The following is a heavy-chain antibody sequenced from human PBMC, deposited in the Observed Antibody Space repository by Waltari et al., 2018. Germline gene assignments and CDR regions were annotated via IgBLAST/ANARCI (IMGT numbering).Heavy chain of an antibody. Sequence: QVTLKESGPALVKPTQTLTLTCTFSGFSLSTSGMRASWIRQPPGKALEWLARIDWDDDKFYSTSLKTRLTISKDTSKNQVVLTMTNMDPVDTATYYCARMEGPSGAFDIWGQGTMVTVSS. V-gene: IGHV2-70*04. CDR1: GFSLSTSGMR. D-gene: IGHD6-19*01. CDR3: ARMEGPSGAFDI. CDR2: IDWDDDK. J-gene: IGHJ3*02.